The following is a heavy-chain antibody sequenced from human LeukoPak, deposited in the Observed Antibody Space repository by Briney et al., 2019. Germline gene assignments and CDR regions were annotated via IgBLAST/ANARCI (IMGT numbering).Heavy chain of an antibody. V-gene: IGHV3-33*01. CDR1: GFXFRSYD. Sequence: GGSLRLSCGASGFXFRSYDIHWVRQAPGKGLEWLAVVWYDESNKYYVDSVKGRFTISRDNSKNTLYLQMNSLRVEDTALYYCAREDSSGAFDIWGQGTMVTVSS. J-gene: IGHJ3*02. CDR3: AREDSSGAFDI. D-gene: IGHD3-22*01. CDR2: VWYDESNK.